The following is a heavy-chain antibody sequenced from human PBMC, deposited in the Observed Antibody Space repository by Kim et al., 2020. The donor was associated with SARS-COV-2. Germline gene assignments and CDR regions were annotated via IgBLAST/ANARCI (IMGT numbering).Heavy chain of an antibody. CDR3: TKDLNAGGADV. V-gene: IGHV3-9*01. D-gene: IGHD2-8*01. CDR2: SF. J-gene: IGHJ6*02. Sequence: SFDYADSVRGRFTISRDNARNSLYLQMASLKVDDTALYYCTKDLNAGGADVWGQGTAVTVS.